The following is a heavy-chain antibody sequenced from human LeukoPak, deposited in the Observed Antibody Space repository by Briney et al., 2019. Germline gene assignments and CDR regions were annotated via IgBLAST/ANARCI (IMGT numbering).Heavy chain of an antibody. CDR2: IYYSGST. J-gene: IGHJ5*01. CDR3: AKGGYSGYDWFDY. Sequence: SETLSLTCTVSGGSISSSSYYWGWTRQPPGKGLEWIGSIYYSGSTNYNPSLKSRVTIPVDTSKNQFSLKLSSVTAADTAVYYCAKGGYSGYDWFDYWGQGTLVTVSS. D-gene: IGHD5-12*01. V-gene: IGHV4-39*07. CDR1: GGSISSSSYY.